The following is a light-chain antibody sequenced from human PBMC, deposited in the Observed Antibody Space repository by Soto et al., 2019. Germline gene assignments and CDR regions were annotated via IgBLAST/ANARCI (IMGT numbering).Light chain of an antibody. CDR2: GNS. J-gene: IGLJ2*01. V-gene: IGLV1-40*01. CDR1: SSNIGAGYD. CDR3: QSYDSSLSVV. Sequence: QSVLTQPTSVSGAPGQRVTISCTRSSSNIGAGYDVHWYQQLPGTAPKLLIYGNSNRPSGVPDRFSGSKSGTSASLAITGLQAEDEADYYCQSYDSSLSVVFGGGTKLTVL.